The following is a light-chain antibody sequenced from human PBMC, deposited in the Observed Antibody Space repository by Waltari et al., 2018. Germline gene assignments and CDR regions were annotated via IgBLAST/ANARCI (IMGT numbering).Light chain of an antibody. CDR1: SGSIASNY. CDR3: QSYDGINWM. CDR2: EDY. J-gene: IGLJ3*02. V-gene: IGLV6-57*03. Sequence: NFMLTQPHSVSESPGKTVTISCTRSSGSIASNYVQWFQQRPGSAPTTVLYEDYQRPSGVPDRFSGSIDSASNSASRTISGLKTEDEADYYCQSYDGINWMFGGGTKLTVL.